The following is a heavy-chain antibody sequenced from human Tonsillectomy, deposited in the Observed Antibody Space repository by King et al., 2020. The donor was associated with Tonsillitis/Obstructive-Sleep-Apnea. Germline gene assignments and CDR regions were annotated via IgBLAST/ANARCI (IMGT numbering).Heavy chain of an antibody. V-gene: IGHV3-53*04. CDR1: GFTVSSNY. Sequence: VQLVESGGGLVQPGGSLRLSCAASGFTVSSNYMSWVRQAPGKGLEWVSVIYNGDSTYYADSVKGRFTISRHNSKNTLYLQMNSLRAEDTAVYYCARVFSSGYYTPNYYYFYMDVWGKGTTVTVSS. J-gene: IGHJ6*03. D-gene: IGHD3-22*01. CDR3: ARVFSSGYYTPNYYYFYMDV. CDR2: IYNGDST.